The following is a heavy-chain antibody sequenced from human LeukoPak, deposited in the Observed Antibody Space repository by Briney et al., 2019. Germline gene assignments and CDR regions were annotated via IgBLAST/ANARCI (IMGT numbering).Heavy chain of an antibody. Sequence: GRSLRLSCAASGFTFSSYGMHWVRQAPGKGLEWVAVIWYDGSNKYYADSVKGRFTISRDNSKNTLYLQMNSLRAEDTAVYYCARSPSNWGYYFDYWGQGTLVTVSS. CDR2: IWYDGSNK. J-gene: IGHJ4*02. V-gene: IGHV3-33*01. CDR3: ARSPSNWGYYFDY. D-gene: IGHD7-27*01. CDR1: GFTFSSYG.